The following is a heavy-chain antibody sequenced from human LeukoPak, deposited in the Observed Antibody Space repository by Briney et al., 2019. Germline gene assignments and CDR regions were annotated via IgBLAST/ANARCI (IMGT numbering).Heavy chain of an antibody. CDR3: AWTCGSVPFDY. CDR1: GFTFSSYS. D-gene: IGHD3-10*01. CDR2: IGSSSSYI. Sequence: GGSLRLSCAASGFTFSSYSMNWVRQAPGKGLEWVSSIGSSSSYIYYADSVKGRFTISRDNAKNSLYLQMNSLRAEDTAAYYCAWTCGSVPFDYWGQGTLVTVSS. V-gene: IGHV3-21*01. J-gene: IGHJ4*02.